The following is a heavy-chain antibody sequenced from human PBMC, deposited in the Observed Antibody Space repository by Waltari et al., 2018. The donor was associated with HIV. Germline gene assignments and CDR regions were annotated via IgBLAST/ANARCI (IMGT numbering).Heavy chain of an antibody. Sequence: EVQLVESGGGLVQPGRSLRLSCTASGFIFGDFAMSWVRQAPGKGLEWVGFIRSKAYRWTTEYGASVKGRFTISRDDSKSIACLQMNSLKTADTAVYYCTRGGRFGELFTPNFDYCGQGTLVTVSS. CDR2: IRSKAYRWTT. CDR1: GFIFGDFA. V-gene: IGHV3-49*04. D-gene: IGHD3-10*01. CDR3: TRGGRFGELFTPNFDY. J-gene: IGHJ4*02.